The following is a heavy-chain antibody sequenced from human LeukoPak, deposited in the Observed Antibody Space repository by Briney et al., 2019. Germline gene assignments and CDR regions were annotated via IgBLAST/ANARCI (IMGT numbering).Heavy chain of an antibody. D-gene: IGHD6-6*01. CDR2: INYSGST. V-gene: IGHV4-59*01. J-gene: IGHJ6*02. CDR1: GGSISSYY. CDR3: ASGIQYSRYYYGMDV. Sequence: SETLSLTCTVSGGSISSYYWSWIRQPPGKGLEWIGYINYSGSTNYNPSLKSRVTISVDTSKNQFSLKLSSVTAADTAVYYCASGIQYSRYYYGMDVWGQGTTVTVSS.